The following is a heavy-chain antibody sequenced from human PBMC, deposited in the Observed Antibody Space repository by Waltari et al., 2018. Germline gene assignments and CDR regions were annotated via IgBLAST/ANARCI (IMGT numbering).Heavy chain of an antibody. CDR2: INPDGTNA. Sequence: EVQLVESGGGLVQPGGSLRLSCVASGFAFRSSSMHWVRQAPGKGLMWVGRINPDGTNATYADSVRGRFTISRDNARDTLYLRMSSLRREDTAVYYCAIAEDWGQGTLVTVSS. J-gene: IGHJ4*02. V-gene: IGHV3-74*01. CDR1: GFAFRSSS. CDR3: AIAED.